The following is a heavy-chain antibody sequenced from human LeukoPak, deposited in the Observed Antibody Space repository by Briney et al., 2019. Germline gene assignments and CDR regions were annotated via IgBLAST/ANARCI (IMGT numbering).Heavy chain of an antibody. J-gene: IGHJ6*03. D-gene: IGHD4-17*01. CDR3: AREDYGDYMDV. V-gene: IGHV4-59*01. Sequence: PSETLSLTCTVSGGSISSYYRSWIRQPPGKGLEWIGYIYYSGSANYNPSLKSRVTISVDTSRNQFSLKLSSVTAADTAVYYCAREDYGDYMDVWGKGTTVTVSS. CDR2: IYYSGSA. CDR1: GGSISSYY.